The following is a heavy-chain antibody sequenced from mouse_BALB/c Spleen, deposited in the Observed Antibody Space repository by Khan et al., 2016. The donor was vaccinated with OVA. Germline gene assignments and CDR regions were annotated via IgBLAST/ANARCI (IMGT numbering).Heavy chain of an antibody. V-gene: IGHV3-2*02. CDR3: ARSLYYSDSYAMDY. D-gene: IGHD2-13*01. CDR2: ISSTGSH. J-gene: IGHJ4*01. CDR1: GYSITSDYA. Sequence: QLEESGPGLVKPSQSLSLTCTVTGYSITSDYAWNWIRQFPGNKLEWMGYISSTGSHSYHPSLKSRISITRDTSKNQFVLHLKSVTTEDPATYDCARSLYYSDSYAMDYWGQGTSVTVSS.